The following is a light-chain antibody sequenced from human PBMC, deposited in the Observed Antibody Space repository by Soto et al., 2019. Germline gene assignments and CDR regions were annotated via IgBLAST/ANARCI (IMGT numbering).Light chain of an antibody. Sequence: EVVLTQSPGTLSLSPGERATLSCRSSQRVSSTYLAWYQQKPGQAPRLLIYATSNRATGIPDRFSGSGSGTDFTLTISRLEPEAFAVYYCQQYGSSPLFTFGPGTKVDIK. V-gene: IGKV3-20*01. J-gene: IGKJ3*01. CDR1: QRVSSTY. CDR3: QQYGSSPLFT. CDR2: ATS.